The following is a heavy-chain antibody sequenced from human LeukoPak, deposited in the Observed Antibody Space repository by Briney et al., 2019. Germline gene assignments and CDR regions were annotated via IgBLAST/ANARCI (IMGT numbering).Heavy chain of an antibody. CDR1: GGSLSGYY. J-gene: IGHJ6*02. Sequence: SETLSLTCAVYGGSLSGYYWNWIRQPPGKGLEWIGEINDSGSTNYNPSLKSRVTISVDTSKNQFSLKLNSVTAADTAVYYCARGPVHHYYYGMDVWGQGTTVTVSS. V-gene: IGHV4-34*01. CDR2: INDSGST. CDR3: ARGPVHHYYYGMDV.